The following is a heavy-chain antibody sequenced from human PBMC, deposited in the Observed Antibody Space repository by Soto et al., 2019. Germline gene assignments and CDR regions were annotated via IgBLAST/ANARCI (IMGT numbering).Heavy chain of an antibody. CDR3: ARDNGGDWGVGAFDI. V-gene: IGHV3-48*01. CDR1: GFTLRSYS. J-gene: IGHJ3*02. D-gene: IGHD2-21*02. Sequence: HPGGSLRLSCAASGFTLRSYSMNWVRQAPGKGLEWVSYVSSSSGTIYYADSVKGRFTISRDNAKNSLYLEMNSLRAEDTAVYFCARDNGGDWGVGAFDIWGQGTMVTVSS. CDR2: VSSSSGTI.